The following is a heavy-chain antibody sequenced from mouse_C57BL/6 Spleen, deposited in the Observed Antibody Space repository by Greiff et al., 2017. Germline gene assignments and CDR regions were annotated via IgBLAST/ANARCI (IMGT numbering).Heavy chain of an antibody. V-gene: IGHV3-6*01. CDR2: ISYDGSN. J-gene: IGHJ3*01. D-gene: IGHD4-1*01. CDR1: GYSITSGYY. Sequence: EVQLVESGPGLVKPSQSLSLTCSVTGYSITSGYYWNWIRQFPGNKLEWMGYISYDGSNNYNPSLKNRISITRDTSKNQFFLKLNSVTTEDTATYYCARDPGTRFAYWGQGTLVTVSA. CDR3: ARDPGTRFAY.